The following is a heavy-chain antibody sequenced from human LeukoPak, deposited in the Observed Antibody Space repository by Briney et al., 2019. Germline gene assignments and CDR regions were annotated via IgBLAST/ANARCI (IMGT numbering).Heavy chain of an antibody. CDR3: AKVGLVVVAANLGEDAFDI. CDR1: GFTFSSYA. J-gene: IGHJ3*02. Sequence: PGGSLRLSCAASGFTFSSYAMSWVRQAPGKGLEWVSAISGSGGSTYYADSVKGRFTISRDNSKNTLYLQMNSLRAEDTAVYYGAKVGLVVVAANLGEDAFDIWGQGTMVTVSS. D-gene: IGHD2-15*01. CDR2: ISGSGGST. V-gene: IGHV3-23*01.